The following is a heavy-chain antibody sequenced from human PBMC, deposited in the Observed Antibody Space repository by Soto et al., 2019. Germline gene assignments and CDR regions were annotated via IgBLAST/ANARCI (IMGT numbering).Heavy chain of an antibody. CDR2: ISYSGST. V-gene: IGHV4-30-4*01. Sequence: QVQLQESDPGLVKPSQTLSLTCTVSGGSISSGNYYWSLIRQPPGKGLEWIGFISYSGSTYYSTSLKSRVTISVDTSKSQLSLNLSFVTAADTSVYYCATMGTPATGLYFFDYWGQGSLVTVSS. CDR1: GGSISSGNYY. CDR3: ATMGTPATGLYFFDY. J-gene: IGHJ4*02. D-gene: IGHD2-15*01.